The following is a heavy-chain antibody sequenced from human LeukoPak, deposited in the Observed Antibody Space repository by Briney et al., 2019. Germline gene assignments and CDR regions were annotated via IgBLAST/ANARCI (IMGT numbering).Heavy chain of an antibody. CDR1: GFTFSNSW. CDR2: ITGSGGST. Sequence: GGSLRLSCAGSGFTFSNSWMGWVRQAPGKGLEWVSGITGSGGSTYYAESVKGRFTISRDNSKNTLYLEMNSLRDDDTAVYFCATRPASETYFAVFDFWGQGTLVTVSS. D-gene: IGHD2/OR15-2a*01. V-gene: IGHV3-23*01. J-gene: IGHJ4*02. CDR3: ATRPASETYFAVFDF.